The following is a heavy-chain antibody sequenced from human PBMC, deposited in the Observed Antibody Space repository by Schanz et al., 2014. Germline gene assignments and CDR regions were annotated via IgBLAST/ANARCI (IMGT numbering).Heavy chain of an antibody. D-gene: IGHD2-21*02. Sequence: PGGSLRLSCAPSGFTFRDYYMAWVRQAPGKGLEWLSSISHTGETQHSADSVQGRFTISRDNAKNSLYLQMNSLRAEDTAVYYCARDLNRCGGDCYSGWGQGTLVTVSS. CDR1: GFTFRDYY. CDR3: ARDLNRCGGDCYSG. V-gene: IGHV3-11*04. J-gene: IGHJ4*02. CDR2: ISHTGETQ.